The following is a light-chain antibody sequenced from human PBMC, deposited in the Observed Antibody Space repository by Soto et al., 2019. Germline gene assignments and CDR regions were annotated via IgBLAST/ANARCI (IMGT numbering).Light chain of an antibody. V-gene: IGLV2-14*01. CDR2: EVT. J-gene: IGLJ2*01. CDR3: ISYTSIGTLV. CDR1: TTDVGGYDY. Sequence: QSVLTQPPSVSGSPGQSITISCTGTTTDVGGYDYVSWFQQYPEKAPKLIISEVTNRPSGISIRFSGSKSGNTASLTISGLQPEDEADYYCISYTSIGTLVFGAGTQLTVL.